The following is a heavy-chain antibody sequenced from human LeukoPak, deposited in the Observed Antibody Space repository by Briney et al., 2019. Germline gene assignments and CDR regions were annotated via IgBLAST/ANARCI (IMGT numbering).Heavy chain of an antibody. D-gene: IGHD1-26*01. V-gene: IGHV3-23*01. J-gene: IGHJ4*02. CDR1: GFTFSSYA. CDR3: ANVRGWATARYFDY. CDR2: ISGSGGST. Sequence: GGSLRLSCAASGFTFSSYAMSWVRQAPGKGLEWVSAISGSGGSTYYADSVKGRFTISRDNSKNTLYLQMNSLRAEDTAVYYCANVRGWATARYFDYWGQGTLVTVSS.